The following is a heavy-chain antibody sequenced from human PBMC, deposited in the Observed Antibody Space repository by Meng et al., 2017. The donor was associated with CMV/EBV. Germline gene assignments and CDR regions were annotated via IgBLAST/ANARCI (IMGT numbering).Heavy chain of an antibody. CDR3: ARGVGGWFDP. Sequence: QMQRQQWGEGLLKPPETLSLTCAVYGGSFSGYYWSWIRQPPGKGLEWIGEINHSGSTNYNPSLKSRVTISVDTSKNQFSLKLSSVTAADTAVYYCARGVGGWFDPWGQGTLVTVSS. J-gene: IGHJ5*02. V-gene: IGHV4-34*01. CDR1: GGSFSGYY. D-gene: IGHD1-26*01. CDR2: INHSGST.